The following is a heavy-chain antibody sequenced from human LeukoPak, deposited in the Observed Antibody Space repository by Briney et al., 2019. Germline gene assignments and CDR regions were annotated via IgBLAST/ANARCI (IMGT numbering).Heavy chain of an antibody. V-gene: IGHV3-30*04. CDR2: RSYDGSNK. D-gene: IGHD3-22*01. CDR1: GFTFSSYA. J-gene: IGHJ6*02. CDR3: ARDPRDYYDSSGYYYFYYYYGMDV. Sequence: PGGSLRLSCAASGFTFSSYAMHWVRQAPGKGLEWVAVRSYDGSNKYYADSVKGRFTISRDNSKNTLYLQMNSLRAEDTAVYYCARDPRDYYDSSGYYYFYYYYGMDVWGQGTTVTVSS.